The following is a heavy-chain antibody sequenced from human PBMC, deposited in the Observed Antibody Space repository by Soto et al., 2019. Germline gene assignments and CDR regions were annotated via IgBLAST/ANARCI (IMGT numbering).Heavy chain of an antibody. CDR3: ARYCSGGSCYEWFDP. V-gene: IGHV4-31*03. D-gene: IGHD2-15*01. J-gene: IGHJ5*02. CDR1: GGSITSGNYY. Sequence: SETLSLTCTVSGGSITSGNYYWSWIRQHPGKGLEWIGYIYYSGRTYYNPSLKSRVTISLDMSKNQFSLKLSSVTAADTALYYCARYCSGGSCYEWFDPWGQGTLVTVS. CDR2: IYYSGRT.